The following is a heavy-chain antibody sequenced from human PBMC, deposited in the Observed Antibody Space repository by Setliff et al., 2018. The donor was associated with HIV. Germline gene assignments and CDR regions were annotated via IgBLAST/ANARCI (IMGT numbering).Heavy chain of an antibody. J-gene: IGHJ6*03. CDR2: INSYNGNT. CDR3: ARGFYDFFYNYYMDV. D-gene: IGHD3-3*01. Sequence: ASVKVSCKASGYTFTTYGVNWVRQAPGQGLEWMGWINSYNGNTKFAQKFQGRVTITRNTSISTVYMDLDSLRSDDAAVYYCARGFYDFFYNYYMDVWGKGTTVTVSS. V-gene: IGHV1-8*03. CDR1: GYTFTTYG.